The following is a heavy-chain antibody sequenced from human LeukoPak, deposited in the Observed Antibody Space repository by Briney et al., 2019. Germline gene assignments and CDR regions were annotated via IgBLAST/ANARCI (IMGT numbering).Heavy chain of an antibody. Sequence: GGSLRLSCAASGFTFSSYWMHWIRQAPGKGLVWVSRIHSDGIGTSYADSVRGRFTISRVNAKNTVYLQMNSLRAEDTAVYYCARDQGSFDYWGQGTLVTVSS. CDR1: GFTFSSYW. CDR3: ARDQGSFDY. V-gene: IGHV3-74*01. CDR2: IHSDGIGT. J-gene: IGHJ4*02.